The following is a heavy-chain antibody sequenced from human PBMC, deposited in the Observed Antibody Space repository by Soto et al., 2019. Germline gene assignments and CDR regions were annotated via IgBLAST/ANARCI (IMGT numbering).Heavy chain of an antibody. V-gene: IGHV1-69*06. J-gene: IGHJ6*02. Sequence: SVKVSFKASGGTFSSYSISWVRPAPGQGLELMGGIIPIFGTANYAQKFQGRVTITADKSTSTAFMELSSLRSEDTAVYYCAGRDGYNLEFDYYCGMDVWGQGTTVTVSS. CDR3: AGRDGYNLEFDYYCGMDV. CDR2: IIPIFGTA. D-gene: IGHD5-12*01. CDR1: GGTFSSYS.